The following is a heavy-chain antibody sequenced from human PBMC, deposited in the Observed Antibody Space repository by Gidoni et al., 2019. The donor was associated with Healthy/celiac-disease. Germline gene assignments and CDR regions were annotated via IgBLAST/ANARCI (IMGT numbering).Heavy chain of an antibody. J-gene: IGHJ4*02. CDR3: AKGERITIFGVASIIDY. V-gene: IGHV3-23*01. Sequence: GRFTISRDNSKNTLYLQMNSLRAEDTAVYYCAKGERITIFGVASIIDYWGQGTLVTVSS. D-gene: IGHD3-3*01.